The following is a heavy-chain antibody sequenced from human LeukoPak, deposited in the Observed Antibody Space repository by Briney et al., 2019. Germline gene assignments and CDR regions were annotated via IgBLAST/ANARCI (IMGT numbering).Heavy chain of an antibody. J-gene: IGHJ4*02. CDR3: AREKAAIGTNWGDYFDY. Sequence: SETLSLTCTVSGGSISNNYWTWIRQPPGKGLEWSANIYRSGSTNYTNYNPSLKSRVTISLDTSKSQFALKLSFVTAADTAMYYCAREKAAIGTNWGDYFDYWGQGVLVTVSS. D-gene: IGHD6-13*01. CDR2: IYRSGSTNYT. V-gene: IGHV4-59*01. CDR1: GGSISNNY.